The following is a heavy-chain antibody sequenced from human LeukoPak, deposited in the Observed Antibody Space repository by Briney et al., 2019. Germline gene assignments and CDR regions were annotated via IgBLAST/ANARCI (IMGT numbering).Heavy chain of an antibody. CDR1: GFTFSSYS. J-gene: IGHJ5*02. Sequence: GGSPRLSCAASGFTFSSYSMNWVRQAPGKGLEWVSSISSSSSYIYYADSVKGRLTISRDNAKNSLYLQMNSLRAEDTAVYYCARDSLSMAMVPWGQGTLVTVSS. D-gene: IGHD5-18*01. V-gene: IGHV3-21*01. CDR3: ARDSLSMAMVP. CDR2: ISSSSSYI.